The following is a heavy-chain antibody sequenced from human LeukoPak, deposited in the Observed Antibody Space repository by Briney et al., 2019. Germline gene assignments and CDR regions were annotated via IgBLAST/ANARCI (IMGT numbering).Heavy chain of an antibody. CDR2: ISGSGGST. Sequence: GGSLRLSCAASGFTFSSYAMSWVRQAPGRGLEWVSAISGSGGSTYYADSVKGRFTISRDNSKNTLYLQMNSLRAEDTAVYYCAKDYDFWSGYPYYFDYWGQGTLVTVSS. J-gene: IGHJ4*02. V-gene: IGHV3-23*01. CDR3: AKDYDFWSGYPYYFDY. D-gene: IGHD3-3*01. CDR1: GFTFSSYA.